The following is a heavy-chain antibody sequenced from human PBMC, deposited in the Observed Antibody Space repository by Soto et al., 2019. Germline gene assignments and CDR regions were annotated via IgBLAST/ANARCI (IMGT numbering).Heavy chain of an antibody. V-gene: IGHV1-69*13. CDR2: IILIFGTA. Sequence: SVKVSCKASGGTFSSYAISWVRQAPGQGLEWMGWIILIFGTANYAQKFQGRVTITADESTSTAYMELSSLRSEDTAVYYCAAVVANGTTLDYWGQGTLVTVSS. D-gene: IGHD1-7*01. J-gene: IGHJ4*02. CDR3: AAVVANGTTLDY. CDR1: GGTFSSYA.